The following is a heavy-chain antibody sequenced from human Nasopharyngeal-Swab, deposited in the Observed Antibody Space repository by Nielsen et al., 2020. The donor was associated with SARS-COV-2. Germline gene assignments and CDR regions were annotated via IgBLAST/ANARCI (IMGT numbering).Heavy chain of an antibody. D-gene: IGHD5-18*01. CDR2: ITWNSGNK. V-gene: IGHV3-9*01. J-gene: IGHJ4*02. Sequence: SLKISCAASGFTFENYAMHWVRQPPGKGPEWVSGITWNSGNKGYAESVQGRFTISRDNARNSLYLQMDSLRAEDTALYYCAKARRTDTYGFECFDHWGQGTLVTVSS. CDR3: AKARRTDTYGFECFDH. CDR1: GFTFENYA.